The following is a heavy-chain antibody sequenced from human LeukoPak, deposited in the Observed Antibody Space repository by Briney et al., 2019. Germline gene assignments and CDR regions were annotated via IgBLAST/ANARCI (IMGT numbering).Heavy chain of an antibody. V-gene: IGHV4-34*01. CDR2: INHSGST. CDR3: ARDTDYGDPYYYYGMDV. J-gene: IGHJ6*02. Sequence: SETLSLTCAVYGGSFSGYYWSWIRQPPGKGLEWIGEINHSGSTNYNPSPKSRVTISVDTSKNQFSLKLSSVTAADTAVYYCARDTDYGDPYYYYGMDVWGQGTTVTVSS. D-gene: IGHD4-17*01. CDR1: GGSFSGYY.